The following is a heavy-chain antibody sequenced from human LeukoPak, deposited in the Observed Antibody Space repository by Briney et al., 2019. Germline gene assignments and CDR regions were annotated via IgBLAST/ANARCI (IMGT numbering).Heavy chain of an antibody. D-gene: IGHD4-17*01. Sequence: GGSLRLSCAASGFSLISYGMHWVRQAPGKGLEWVGVISDDGRRKDYADSVKGRFTISRDNSKDTLYLQMNSLRAEDTAVYYCAKRPSDYGDYVSYFDYWGQGTLVTVSS. CDR3: AKRPSDYGDYVSYFDY. V-gene: IGHV3-30*18. CDR1: GFSLISYG. CDR2: ISDDGRRK. J-gene: IGHJ4*02.